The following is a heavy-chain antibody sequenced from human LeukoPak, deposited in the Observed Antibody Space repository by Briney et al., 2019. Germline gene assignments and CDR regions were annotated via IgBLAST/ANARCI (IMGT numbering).Heavy chain of an antibody. V-gene: IGHV4-34*01. D-gene: IGHD3-9*01. J-gene: IGHJ3*02. Sequence: PSETLSLTCAVYGGSFSGYYWSWIRQPPGKGLEWIGEINHSGSTNYNPSLKSRVTISLDTSKNQFSLKLSSVTAADTAVYYCARGQLRYFDDALDIRGQGTMVTVSS. CDR3: ARGQLRYFDDALDI. CDR1: GGSFSGYY. CDR2: INHSGST.